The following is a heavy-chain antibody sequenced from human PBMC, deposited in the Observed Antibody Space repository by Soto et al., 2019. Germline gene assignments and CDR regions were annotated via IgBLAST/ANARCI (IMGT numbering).Heavy chain of an antibody. Sequence: ASGKVSCKASGYTFTSYYINWVRQATGQGLECMGWMNPNSGNTGYAQKFQGRVTMTRNTSISTAYMELSSLRSEGTAVYYCARGMMVRGVDPGVYYYYYGMDVWGQGTTVTVSS. CDR1: GYTFTSYY. CDR3: ARGMMVRGVDPGVYYYYYGMDV. J-gene: IGHJ6*02. D-gene: IGHD3-10*01. CDR2: MNPNSGNT. V-gene: IGHV1-8*01.